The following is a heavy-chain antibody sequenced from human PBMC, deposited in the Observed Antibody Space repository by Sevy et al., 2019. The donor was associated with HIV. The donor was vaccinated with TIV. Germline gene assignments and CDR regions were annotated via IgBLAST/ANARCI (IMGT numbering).Heavy chain of an antibody. CDR2: TRNKADGYTT. CDR1: GFTFSDHY. Sequence: GGFLRLSCVASGFTFSDHYMEWVRQAPGKGLEWLGRTRNKADGYTTEYAASVKGRFTISRDDSKNSLYVQMNSLKAEEPAGSYCATHSGIAAAGRVFDYWGQGTLVTVSS. D-gene: IGHD6-13*01. J-gene: IGHJ4*02. CDR3: ATHSGIAAAGRVFDY. V-gene: IGHV3-72*01.